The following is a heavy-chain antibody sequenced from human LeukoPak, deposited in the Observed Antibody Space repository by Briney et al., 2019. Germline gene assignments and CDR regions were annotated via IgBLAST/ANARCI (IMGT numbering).Heavy chain of an antibody. CDR3: PTRYGDHDYVDY. J-gene: IGHJ4*02. CDR2: LCYSGNT. D-gene: IGHD5-12*01. V-gene: IGHV4-39*01. Sequence: SETLSLTCTVSGGSISSSDYCWYGIRQPPGKGLEWIGSLCYSGNTYQNPSLKSRLTISGDTSQNQFYLRLSSVTAADTAVYYCPTRYGDHDYVDYWGQGTLVTVSS. CDR1: GGSISSSDYC.